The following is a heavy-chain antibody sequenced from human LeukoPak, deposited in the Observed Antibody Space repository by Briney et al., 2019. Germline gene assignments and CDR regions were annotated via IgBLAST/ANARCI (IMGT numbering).Heavy chain of an antibody. Sequence: SETLSLTCTVSGGSISSSSYYWGWIRQPPGKGLEWIGSIYYSGSTYYNPSLKSRVTISVDTSKNQFSLKLSSVTAADTAVYYCAKGLGPNFVGAFDIWGQGTMVTVSS. CDR2: IYYSGST. D-gene: IGHD2-15*01. V-gene: IGHV4-39*01. CDR1: GGSISSSSYY. CDR3: AKGLGPNFVGAFDI. J-gene: IGHJ3*02.